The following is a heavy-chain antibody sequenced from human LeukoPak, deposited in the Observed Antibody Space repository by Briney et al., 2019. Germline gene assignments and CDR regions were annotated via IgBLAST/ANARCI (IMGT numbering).Heavy chain of an antibody. D-gene: IGHD1-7*01. CDR2: ISGSGGST. CDR1: GFTFSSYA. V-gene: IGHV3-23*01. J-gene: IGHJ4*02. Sequence: GGSLRLSCAASGFTFSSYAMSWVRQAPGKGLEWVSAISGSGGSTYYADSVKGRFTISRDNSKNTLYLQMNSLKTEDTAVYYCTTDLLELRYWGQGTLVTVSS. CDR3: TTDLLELRY.